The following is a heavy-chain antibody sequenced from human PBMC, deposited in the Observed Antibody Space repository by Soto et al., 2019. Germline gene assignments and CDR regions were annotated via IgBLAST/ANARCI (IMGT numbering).Heavy chain of an antibody. CDR2: ISSSSSYI. D-gene: IGHD2-15*01. CDR1: GFTFSSYS. Sequence: GGSLRLSCAASGFTFSSYSMNWVRQAPGKGLEWVSSISSSSSYIYYADSVKGRFTISRDNAKNSLYLQMNSLRAEDTAVYYCARESRYCSGGSCYSGLDYWGQGTLVTVPQ. J-gene: IGHJ4*02. V-gene: IGHV3-21*01. CDR3: ARESRYCSGGSCYSGLDY.